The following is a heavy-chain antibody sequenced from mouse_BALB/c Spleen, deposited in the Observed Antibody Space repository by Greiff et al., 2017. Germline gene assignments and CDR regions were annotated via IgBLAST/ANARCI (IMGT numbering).Heavy chain of an antibody. V-gene: IGHV5-6-3*01. J-gene: IGHJ2*01. Sequence: EVQVVESGGGLVQPGGSLKLSCAASGFTFSSYGMSWVRQTPDKRLELVATINSNGGSTYYPDSVKGRFTISRDNAKNTLYLQMSSLKSEDTAMYYCARARGFDYWGQGTTLTVSS. CDR2: INSNGGST. CDR1: GFTFSSYG. CDR3: ARARGFDY.